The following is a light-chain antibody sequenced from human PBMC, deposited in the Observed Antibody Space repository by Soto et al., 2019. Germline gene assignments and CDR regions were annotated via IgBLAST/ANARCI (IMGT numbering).Light chain of an antibody. CDR2: AAS. CDR1: QGISSY. Sequence: AIRMTQPPSSFSASTGDRVTITCRASQGISSYLAWYQQKPGKAPKLLIYAASTLQSGVPSRFSGSGSGTDFTLTISCLQSEDFATYSCQQYYSYPRTFGQGTKVDIK. V-gene: IGKV1-8*01. CDR3: QQYYSYPRT. J-gene: IGKJ1*01.